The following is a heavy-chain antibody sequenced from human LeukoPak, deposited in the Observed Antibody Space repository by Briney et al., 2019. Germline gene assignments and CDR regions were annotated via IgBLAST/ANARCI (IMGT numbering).Heavy chain of an antibody. J-gene: IGHJ4*02. CDR1: GYTFTGYY. CDR3: ARDRGYNTTYYFDY. D-gene: IGHD5-24*01. Sequence: ASVKVSCKASGYTFTGYYMHWVRQAPGQGLGWMGWINPNSGGTNYAQKFQGRVTMTRDTSISTAYMELSRLRSDDTAVYYCARDRGYNTTYYFDYWGQGTLVTVSS. V-gene: IGHV1-2*02. CDR2: INPNSGGT.